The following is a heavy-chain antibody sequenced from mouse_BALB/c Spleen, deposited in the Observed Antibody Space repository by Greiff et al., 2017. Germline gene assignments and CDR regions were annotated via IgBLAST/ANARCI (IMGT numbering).Heavy chain of an antibody. CDR2: INPYNDGT. Sequence: EVQLQQSGPELVKPGASVKMSCKASGYTFTSYVMHWVKQKPGQGLEWIGYINPYNDGTKYNEKFKGKATLTSDKSSSTAYMELSSLTSEDSAVYYCARAGNYYAMDYWGQGTSVTVSS. CDR1: GYTFTSYV. CDR3: ARAGNYYAMDY. D-gene: IGHD2-1*01. J-gene: IGHJ4*01. V-gene: IGHV1-14*01.